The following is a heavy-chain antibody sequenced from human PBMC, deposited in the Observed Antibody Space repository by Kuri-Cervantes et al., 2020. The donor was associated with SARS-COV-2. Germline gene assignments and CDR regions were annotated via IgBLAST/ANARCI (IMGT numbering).Heavy chain of an antibody. CDR1: GYTFTSYG. CDR2: ITAYNGNT. CDR3: ARRDGYAFDY. D-gene: IGHD5-24*01. Sequence: ASVKVSCKASGYTFTSYGISWVRQAPGQGLECMGWITAYNGNTNYAQKLQGSVTMTTDTSTSTAYMELRSLRSDDTVVYYCARRDGYAFDYWAQGTLVTVSS. J-gene: IGHJ4*02. V-gene: IGHV1-18*01.